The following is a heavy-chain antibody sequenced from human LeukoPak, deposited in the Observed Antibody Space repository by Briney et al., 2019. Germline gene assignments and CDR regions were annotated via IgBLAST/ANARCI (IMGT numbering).Heavy chain of an antibody. CDR2: IRASGGST. CDR3: AKDGDYYDRVTAYYFDY. V-gene: IGHV3-23*01. J-gene: IGHJ4*02. Sequence: GGSLRLSCAASGFSFRSYAMSWVRQAPGKGLEWVSDIRASGGSTYYADSVKGRFTISRDNSKNTLYLQMNSLRAEDTAVYYCAKDGDYYDRVTAYYFDYWGQRTLVTVSS. CDR1: GFSFRSYA. D-gene: IGHD3-9*01.